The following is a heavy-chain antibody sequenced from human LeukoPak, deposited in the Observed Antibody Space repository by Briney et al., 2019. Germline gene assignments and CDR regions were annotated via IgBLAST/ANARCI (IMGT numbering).Heavy chain of an antibody. CDR3: ASSRGYTSGMWYYYMEV. CDR2: INNSGTT. D-gene: IGHD6-25*01. CDR1: GGSFTSYY. V-gene: IGHV4-34*01. Sequence: SDSLSLTCAVYGGSFTSYYWSWIRQPTGKGLEWIAEINNSGTTNYNPSLKGRVTISVDTSKNHVSLKLSSVTAADTAVYDCASSRGYTSGMWYYYMEVWGKGTTVTVSS. J-gene: IGHJ6*03.